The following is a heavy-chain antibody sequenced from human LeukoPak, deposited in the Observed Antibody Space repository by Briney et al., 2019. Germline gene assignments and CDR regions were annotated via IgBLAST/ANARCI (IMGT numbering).Heavy chain of an antibody. D-gene: IGHD2-2*01. CDR1: GFTFSSYA. V-gene: IGHV3-23*01. CDR2: ISGSGGST. CDR3: ARVPDIVVVPAAIGFDY. Sequence: GSLRLSCAASGFTFSSYAMSWVRQAPGKGLEWVSAISGSGGSTYYADSVKGRFTISRDNSKNTLYLQMNSLRAEDTAVYYCARVPDIVVVPAAIGFDYWGQGTLVTVSS. J-gene: IGHJ4*02.